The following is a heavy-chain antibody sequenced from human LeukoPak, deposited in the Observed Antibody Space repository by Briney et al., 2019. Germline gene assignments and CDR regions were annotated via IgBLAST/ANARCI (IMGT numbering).Heavy chain of an antibody. D-gene: IGHD3-9*01. CDR3: TTGPTRYFDWLLYDPIDY. J-gene: IGHJ4*02. CDR1: GFTFSNAW. CDR2: IKSKTDGGTT. V-gene: IGHV3-15*01. Sequence: GGSLRLSCAASGFTFSNAWMSWVRQAPGKGLEWVGRIKSKTDGGTTDCAAPVKGRFTISRDDSKNTLYLQMNSLKTEDTAVYYCTTGPTRYFDWLLYDPIDYWGQGTLVTVSS.